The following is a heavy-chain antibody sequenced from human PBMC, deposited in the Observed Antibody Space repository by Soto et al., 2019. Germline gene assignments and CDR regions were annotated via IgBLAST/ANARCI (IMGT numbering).Heavy chain of an antibody. J-gene: IGHJ5*02. D-gene: IGHD3-22*01. CDR3: ASSGIVGREVNTWFDP. Sequence: PSETLSLTCTVSAGSITTSYWSWIRQPLAKALEWIGYISYRGSTNYNPSLKSRLTISIDTSKSQISLKLTSMTTADTAVYYCASSGIVGREVNTWFDPWGQGTLVTVSS. V-gene: IGHV4-59*01. CDR1: AGSITTSY. CDR2: ISYRGST.